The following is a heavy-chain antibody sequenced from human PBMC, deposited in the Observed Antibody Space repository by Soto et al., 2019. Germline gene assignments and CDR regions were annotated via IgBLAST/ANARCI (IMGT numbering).Heavy chain of an antibody. CDR3: AREKWLVRRNDPFDI. V-gene: IGHV1-46*01. D-gene: IGHD6-19*01. J-gene: IGHJ3*02. CDR1: GYTFINYY. CDR2: INPNGGST. Sequence: QVQLVQSGAEVKKLGASVKVSYKASGYTFINYYMHWVRLAPGQGLEWMGIINPNGGSTTYAQKFQGRVTLTRDTSTNTVNMELSSLRSEDTAVYYCAREKWLVRRNDPFDIWGQGTMVTVSS.